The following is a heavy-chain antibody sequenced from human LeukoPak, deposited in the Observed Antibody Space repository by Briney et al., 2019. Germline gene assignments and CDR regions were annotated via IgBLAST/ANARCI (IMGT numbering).Heavy chain of an antibody. Sequence: PSETLSLTCAVSEMSFSAYYWNWIRQSPGKGLEWIGEINYGGSTKYTPSLEGRGTILIDTSKNQFSLKLTSVTAADTTVYYCARGFPPGSGSRGSHAFDVWGQGTMVTVSS. D-gene: IGHD6-19*01. J-gene: IGHJ3*01. CDR2: INYGGST. CDR1: EMSFSAYY. CDR3: ARGFPPGSGSRGSHAFDV. V-gene: IGHV4-34*01.